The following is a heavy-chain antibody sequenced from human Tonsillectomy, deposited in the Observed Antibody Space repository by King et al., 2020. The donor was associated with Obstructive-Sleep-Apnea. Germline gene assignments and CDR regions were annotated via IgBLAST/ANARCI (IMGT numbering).Heavy chain of an antibody. Sequence: QLVQSGAEVKKPGESLKISCKGSGYSFTSYWIGWVRQRPGKGLEWMGIIYPGDSDTRYSPSFQGQVTISADKSISTAYLPGSSLKASDTAMYYCARRRYCSGGSCYGMDVWGQGTTVTVSS. D-gene: IGHD2-15*01. CDR3: ARRRYCSGGSCYGMDV. V-gene: IGHV5-51*01. CDR1: GYSFTSYW. CDR2: IYPGDSDT. J-gene: IGHJ6*02.